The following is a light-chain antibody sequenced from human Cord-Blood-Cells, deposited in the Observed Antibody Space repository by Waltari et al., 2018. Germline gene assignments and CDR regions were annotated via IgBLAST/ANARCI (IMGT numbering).Light chain of an antibody. CDR2: EVS. CDR1: SSDVGGYHY. J-gene: IGLJ1*01. V-gene: IGLV2-14*01. Sequence: QSALTQPASVCGSLGQSITISCTGTSSDVGGYHYVSWYQQHPGKAPKLMIYEVSNRPSGFSNRFSCSRSGNTASLTISGLQAEDEADYYCSSYTSSSTLVFGTGTKVTVL. CDR3: SSYTSSSTLV.